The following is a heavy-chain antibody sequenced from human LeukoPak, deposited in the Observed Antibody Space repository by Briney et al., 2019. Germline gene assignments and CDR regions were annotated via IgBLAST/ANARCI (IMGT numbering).Heavy chain of an antibody. Sequence: GGSLRLSCAASGFTFSSYWMHWVRQAPGKGLVWDSRINTDGSSTSYADSVKGRFTISRDNAKNTLYLQMNSLRAEDTAVYYCARGITGTAYNYWGQGTLVTVSS. D-gene: IGHD1-7*01. CDR3: ARGITGTAYNY. CDR2: INTDGSST. CDR1: GFTFSSYW. V-gene: IGHV3-74*01. J-gene: IGHJ4*02.